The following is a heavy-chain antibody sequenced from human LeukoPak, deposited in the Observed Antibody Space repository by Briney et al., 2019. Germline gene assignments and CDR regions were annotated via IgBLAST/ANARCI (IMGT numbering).Heavy chain of an antibody. Sequence: PGGSLRLSCVASGFIFSSYTMSWVRQAPGKGLEGVAKMKEDGSDIYYVDSVKGRFTICRDNAKNSLCLQMSNLRAEDTAVYYCARGGARYLDSWGQGTLVTVSS. CDR2: MKEDGSDI. D-gene: IGHD3-9*01. CDR3: ARGGARYLDS. J-gene: IGHJ5*02. V-gene: IGHV3-7*01. CDR1: GFIFSSYT.